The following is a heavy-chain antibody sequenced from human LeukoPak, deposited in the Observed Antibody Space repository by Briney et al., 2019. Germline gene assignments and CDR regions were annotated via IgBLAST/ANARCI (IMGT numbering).Heavy chain of an antibody. D-gene: IGHD6-13*01. V-gene: IGHV1-69*13. CDR3: ARGGSSSWYRDHKFDP. CDR2: IIPIFGTA. Sequence: SVKVSCKASGGTFSSYAISWVRQAPGQGLEWMGGIIPIFGTANYAQKFQGRVTITADESTSTAYMELSSLRSEDTAVYYCARGGSSSWYRDHKFDPWGQGTLVTVSS. CDR1: GGTFSSYA. J-gene: IGHJ5*02.